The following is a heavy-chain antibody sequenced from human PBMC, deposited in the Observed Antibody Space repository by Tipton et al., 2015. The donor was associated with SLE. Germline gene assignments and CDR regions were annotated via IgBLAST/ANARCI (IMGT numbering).Heavy chain of an antibody. Sequence: QLVQSGAEVKKPGASVKVSCKASDYTFTSYDITWVRQAPGQGLEWMGWVSAYSGNTDSAQNLQGRVTMTADTSTTTAYMELRSLRSDDTAVYYCARHSGSSSWIDYWGQGTLVTVSS. CDR2: VSAYSGNT. CDR1: DYTFTSYD. V-gene: IGHV1-18*01. J-gene: IGHJ4*02. CDR3: ARHSGSSSWIDY. D-gene: IGHD6-13*01.